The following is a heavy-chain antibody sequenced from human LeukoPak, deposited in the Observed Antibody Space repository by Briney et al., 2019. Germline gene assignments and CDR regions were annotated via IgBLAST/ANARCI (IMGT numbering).Heavy chain of an antibody. CDR3: ATARGGY. CDR2: TSTSGGST. D-gene: IGHD2-15*01. CDR1: AFTFSSYA. J-gene: IGHJ4*02. Sequence: GGSLRLSCAASAFTFSSYALSWVRQAPGKGLEWVSGTSTSGGSTYYADSVKGRFTISRDNSKNTLSLQMTSLRAEDTAVYYCATARGGYWGQGTLVTVSS. V-gene: IGHV3-23*01.